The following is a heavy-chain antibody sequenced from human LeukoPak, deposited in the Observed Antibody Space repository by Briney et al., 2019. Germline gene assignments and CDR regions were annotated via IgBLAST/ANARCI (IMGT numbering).Heavy chain of an antibody. CDR3: ARDGSARELNY. CDR2: VSSSSSYI. V-gene: IGHV3-21*01. CDR1: GFSFSSYS. Sequence: GGSLRLSCAASGFSFSSYSMNWVRQAPGKGLEWVSSVSSSSSYIYYADSVKGRFTISRDNAKNSLYLQMNSLRAEDTAVYYCARDGSARELNYWGQGTLVTVSS. D-gene: IGHD6-6*01. J-gene: IGHJ4*02.